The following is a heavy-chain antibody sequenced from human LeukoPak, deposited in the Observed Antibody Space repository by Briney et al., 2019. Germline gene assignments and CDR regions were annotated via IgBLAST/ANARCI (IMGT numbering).Heavy chain of an antibody. CDR3: ATLRREYYDSRDY. V-gene: IGHV4-59*04. CDR1: GGSISSYY. D-gene: IGHD3-22*01. CDR2: IYYSGST. J-gene: IGHJ4*02. Sequence: SETLSLNCTVSGGSISSYYWSWIRQPPGKGLEWIGYIYYSGSTYYNPSLKSRVTISVDTSKNQFSLKLSSVTAADTAVYYCATLRREYYDSRDYWGQGTLVTVSS.